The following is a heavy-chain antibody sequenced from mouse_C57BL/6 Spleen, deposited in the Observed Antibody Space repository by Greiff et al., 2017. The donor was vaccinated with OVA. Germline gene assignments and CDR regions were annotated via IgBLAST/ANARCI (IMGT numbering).Heavy chain of an antibody. CDR3: ARYDTTVTWYFDV. CDR1: GYTFTSYW. D-gene: IGHD2-2*01. CDR2: IDPSDSYT. Sequence: QVQLQQPGAELVMPGASVKLSCKASGYTFTSYWMHWVKQRPGQGLEWIGEIDPSDSYTNYNQKFKGKSTLTVDKSSSTAYMQLSSLTSEDSAVYYCARYDTTVTWYFDVWGTGTTGTVSS. J-gene: IGHJ1*03. V-gene: IGHV1-69*01.